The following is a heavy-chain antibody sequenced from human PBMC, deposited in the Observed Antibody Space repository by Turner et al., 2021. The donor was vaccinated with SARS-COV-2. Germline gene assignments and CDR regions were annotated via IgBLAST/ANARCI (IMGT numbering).Heavy chain of an antibody. Sequence: QVHLVQSGAEEEKPVSAVTFSGKSSDGTFSSYAISWVRQAPGQGLEWMGGINPIVGTANYAQKFQGRVTITADESTSRAYMELSSLRSEDTAVYYCASNTWGDGTEYHYGMDVWGQGTTVTVSS. J-gene: IGHJ6*02. D-gene: IGHD3-16*01. CDR1: DGTFSSYA. CDR2: INPIVGTA. V-gene: IGHV1-69*01. CDR3: ASNTWGDGTEYHYGMDV.